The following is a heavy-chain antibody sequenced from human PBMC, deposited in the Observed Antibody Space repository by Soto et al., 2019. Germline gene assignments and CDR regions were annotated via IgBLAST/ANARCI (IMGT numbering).Heavy chain of an antibody. V-gene: IGHV1-69*01. J-gene: IGHJ5*02. D-gene: IGHD2-21*02. Sequence: QVQLVQSGAEVKKPGSSVKVSCKASGGTFSSYAISWVRQAPGQGLEWMGGIIPIFGTANYAQKFQGRVTITADESTITAYMELSRLRSEDTAVYSCARAYCGGDCCSNWFDPWGRGTLVTVSS. CDR3: ARAYCGGDCCSNWFDP. CDR1: GGTFSSYA. CDR2: IIPIFGTA.